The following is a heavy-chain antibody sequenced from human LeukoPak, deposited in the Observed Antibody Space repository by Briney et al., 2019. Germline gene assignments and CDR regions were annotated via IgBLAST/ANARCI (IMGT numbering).Heavy chain of an antibody. Sequence: GGSLRLSCTASGFTLSSYSMSWVRQAPGKGLEWVSSISSSSSYIYYADSVKGRLTISRDNAKNSLYLQMNSLRAEDTAVYYCAREDIVVVVAALVYWGQGTLVTVSS. CDR2: ISSSSSYI. V-gene: IGHV3-21*01. CDR3: AREDIVVVVAALVY. CDR1: GFTLSSYS. D-gene: IGHD2-15*01. J-gene: IGHJ4*02.